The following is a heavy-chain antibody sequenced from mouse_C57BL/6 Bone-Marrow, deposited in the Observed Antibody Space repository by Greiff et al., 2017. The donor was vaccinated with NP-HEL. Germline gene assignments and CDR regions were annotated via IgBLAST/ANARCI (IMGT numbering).Heavy chain of an antibody. CDR3: ARYQLYYFDY. Sequence: QVQLKESGAELARPGASVKMSCKASGYTFTSYTMHWVKQRPGQGLEWIGYINPSSGYTKYNQKFKDKATLTADKSSSTAYMQLSSLTSEDSAVYYCARYQLYYFDYWGQGTTLTVSS. CDR2: INPSSGYT. CDR1: GYTFTSYT. D-gene: IGHD3-1*01. V-gene: IGHV1-4*01. J-gene: IGHJ2*01.